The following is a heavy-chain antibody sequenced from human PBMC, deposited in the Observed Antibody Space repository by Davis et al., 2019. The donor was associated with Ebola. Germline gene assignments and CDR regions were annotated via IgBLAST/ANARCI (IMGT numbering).Heavy chain of an antibody. J-gene: IGHJ3*02. CDR3: ARDWDSSSWYDAFDI. V-gene: IGHV1-2*06. D-gene: IGHD6-13*01. Sequence: ASVKVSCKASGYTFTSYGITWVRQAPGQGLEWMGRINPNSGGTNYAQKFQGRVTMTRDTSISTAYMELSRLRSDDTAVYYCARDWDSSSWYDAFDIWGQGTMVTVSS. CDR1: GYTFTSYG. CDR2: INPNSGGT.